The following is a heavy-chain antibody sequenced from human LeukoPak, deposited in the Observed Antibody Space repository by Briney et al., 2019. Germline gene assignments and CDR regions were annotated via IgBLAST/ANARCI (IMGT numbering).Heavy chain of an antibody. J-gene: IGHJ4*02. CDR2: TYYRSKGYN. Sequence: SQTLSLTCAISGDSVSSNSAAWNWIRQSPSRGLEWLGWTYYRSKGYNDYAVSVKSRITINPDTSKNQFSLQLNSVPPEDTAVYYCARELLLAAPRVFDYWGQGTLVTVSS. V-gene: IGHV6-1*01. D-gene: IGHD6-13*01. CDR1: GDSVSSNSAA. CDR3: ARELLLAAPRVFDY.